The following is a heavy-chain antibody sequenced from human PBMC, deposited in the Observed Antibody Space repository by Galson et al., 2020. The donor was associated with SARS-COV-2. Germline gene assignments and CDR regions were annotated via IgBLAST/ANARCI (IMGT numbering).Heavy chain of an antibody. CDR2: IYPDDSDT. CDR1: GYSFTSYW. J-gene: IGHJ5*02. CDR3: ARRKNSFDP. Sequence: KIGESLKISCKASGYSFTSYWIGWVRQMPGKGLEWMGIIYPDDSDTRYSPSFQGQVTISADKSINTAYLQWSSLKASDTAMYYCARRKNSFDPWGQGTLVTVSS. V-gene: IGHV5-51*01. D-gene: IGHD5-18*01.